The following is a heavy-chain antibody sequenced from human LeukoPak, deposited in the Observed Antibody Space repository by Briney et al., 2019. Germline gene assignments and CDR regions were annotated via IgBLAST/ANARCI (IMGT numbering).Heavy chain of an antibody. J-gene: IGHJ4*02. V-gene: IGHV3-23*01. CDR1: GFTFNNYA. CDR2: ITASGGGS. CDR3: AKKSLWSGPFDY. Sequence: GGSLRLSCAASGFTFNNYAMSWVRQAPGKGLEWVSVITASGGGSYYAGFVKGRFTLSRDNSKNTLYLQMNSLRAEDTAVYYCAKKSLWSGPFDYWGQGTLLTVSS. D-gene: IGHD3-3*01.